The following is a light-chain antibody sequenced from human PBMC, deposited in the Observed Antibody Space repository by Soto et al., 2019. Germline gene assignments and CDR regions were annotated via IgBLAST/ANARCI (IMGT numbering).Light chain of an antibody. CDR3: QQRSNWPPWT. J-gene: IGKJ1*01. Sequence: EIVLTQSPATLSLSPGERATLSCRASQSVSSYLAWYQQKPGQAPRLLIYDASNRATGIPARFSGSGSGTDFTLTISSLEPEDFAVHYCQQRSNWPPWTLGQGTKVEIK. CDR1: QSVSSY. CDR2: DAS. V-gene: IGKV3-11*01.